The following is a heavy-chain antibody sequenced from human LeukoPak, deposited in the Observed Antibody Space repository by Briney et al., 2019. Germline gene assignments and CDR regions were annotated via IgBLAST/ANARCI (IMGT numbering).Heavy chain of an antibody. J-gene: IGHJ4*02. CDR3: ARDASNYYDSIHFDN. CDR1: GFTFSTYA. CDR2: ISYDGSNK. D-gene: IGHD3-22*01. Sequence: PGGSLRLSCAASGFTFSTYAMHWVRQAPGKGLEWVAVISYDGSNKYYADSVKGRFTISRDNDMDTLYLQMNSLRAEDAAVYYCARDASNYYDSIHFDNWAQGTLVTVSS. V-gene: IGHV3-30-3*01.